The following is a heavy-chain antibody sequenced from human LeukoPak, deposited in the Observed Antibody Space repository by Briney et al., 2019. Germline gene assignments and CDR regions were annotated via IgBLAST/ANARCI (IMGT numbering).Heavy chain of an antibody. J-gene: IGHJ4*02. D-gene: IGHD2-21*01. Sequence: GGSLRLSCAASGFTFSIYDMNWVRQAPGKGLEWVSVISGSGGSTFYADSVKGRFTISRDNSKNTLYLQMTSPRAEDTAVYYCAKLEVTMWSFDYWGQGALVTVSS. V-gene: IGHV3-23*01. CDR1: GFTFSIYD. CDR3: AKLEVTMWSFDY. CDR2: ISGSGGST.